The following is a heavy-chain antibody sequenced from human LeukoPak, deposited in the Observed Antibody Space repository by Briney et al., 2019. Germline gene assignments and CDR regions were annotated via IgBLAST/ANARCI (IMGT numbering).Heavy chain of an antibody. V-gene: IGHV4-30-4*01. CDR2: IYYSGST. CDR3: ARETRKEGFDY. J-gene: IGHJ4*02. Sequence: PSENLSLTCSVSDGSISSGDYYWSWIRQPPGKGLEWIGYIYYSGSTYYNPSLKSRVTISVDTSKNQFSLKLSSVTAADTAVYYCARETRKEGFDYWGQGTLVTVSS. CDR1: DGSISSGDYY.